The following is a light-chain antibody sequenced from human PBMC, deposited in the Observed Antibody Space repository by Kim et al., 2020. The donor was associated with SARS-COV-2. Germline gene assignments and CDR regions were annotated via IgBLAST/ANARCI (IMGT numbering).Light chain of an antibody. CDR3: QQRSSWPLT. Sequence: EIVLTQSPATLSLSPGERATLSCRASQSVSSYLAWYQQKPGQAPRLLIYDASNWATGIPARFSGSGSGTDFTLTISSLEPEDFAVYYCQQRSSWPLTFCQGTRLEIK. J-gene: IGKJ5*01. CDR2: DAS. CDR1: QSVSSY. V-gene: IGKV3-11*01.